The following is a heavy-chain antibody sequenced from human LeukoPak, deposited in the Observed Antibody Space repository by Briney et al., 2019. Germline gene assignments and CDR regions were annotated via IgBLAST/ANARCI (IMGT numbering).Heavy chain of an antibody. J-gene: IGHJ4*02. CDR3: ASLERGVATKSPH. Sequence: SETLSLTCAVYGGSFSGYYWSWIRQPPGKGLEWIGEINHSGSTNYNPSLKSRVTISVDTSKNQFSLKLSSVTAADTAVYYCASLERGVATKSPHWGQGTLVTVSS. CDR1: GGSFSGYY. CDR2: INHSGST. D-gene: IGHD3-10*01. V-gene: IGHV4-34*01.